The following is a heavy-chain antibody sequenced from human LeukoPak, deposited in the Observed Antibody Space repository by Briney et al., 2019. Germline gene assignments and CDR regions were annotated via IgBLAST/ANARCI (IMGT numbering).Heavy chain of an antibody. CDR3: ARDPPRRYDSSGYYFDY. Sequence: ASVKVSCKASGYTFTSYYMHWVRQAPGQGLEWMGIINPSGGGTSYAQKFQGRVTMTRDTSTSTVYMELSSLRSEDTAVYYCARDPPRRYDSSGYYFDYWGQGTLVTVSS. J-gene: IGHJ4*02. CDR2: INPSGGGT. D-gene: IGHD3-22*01. V-gene: IGHV1-46*01. CDR1: GYTFTSYY.